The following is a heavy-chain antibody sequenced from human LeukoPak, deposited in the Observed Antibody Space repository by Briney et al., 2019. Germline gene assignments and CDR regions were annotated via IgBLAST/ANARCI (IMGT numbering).Heavy chain of an antibody. V-gene: IGHV3-7*01. J-gene: IGHJ4*02. CDR2: INEDGSEK. D-gene: IGHD5-12*01. CDR1: AFTFNTYW. CDR3: ARGPSGYHNT. Sequence: GGSLRLSCAASAFTFNTYWMTWVRQAPGKGLEWVASINEDGSEKHYVDSVKGRFTISRDNTNDYLYLQMNSLRAEDTAVYYCARGPSGYHNTGGQGTLVTVSS.